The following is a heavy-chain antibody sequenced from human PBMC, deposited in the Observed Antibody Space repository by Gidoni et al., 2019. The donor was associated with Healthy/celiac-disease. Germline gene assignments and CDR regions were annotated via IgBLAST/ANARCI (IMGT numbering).Heavy chain of an antibody. D-gene: IGHD2-2*01. CDR2: IYHSGST. J-gene: IGHJ3*02. CDR1: GGSISSSNW. V-gene: IGHV4-4*02. Sequence: QVQLLESGPGLVKPSGTLSLTCAVSGGSISSSNWWSWVRQPPGKGLEWIGEIYHSGSTNYNPSLKSRVTISVDKSKNQFSLKLSSVTAADTAVYYCARDKYCSSTSCVDAFDIWGQGTMVTVSS. CDR3: ARDKYCSSTSCVDAFDI.